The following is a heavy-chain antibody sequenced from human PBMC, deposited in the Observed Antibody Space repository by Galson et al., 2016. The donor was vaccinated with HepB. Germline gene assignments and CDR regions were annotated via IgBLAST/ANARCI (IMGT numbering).Heavy chain of an antibody. CDR3: ANATATSWASFDY. CDR2: ISGSDGST. Sequence: SLRLSCAASGFTFSPYAMNWVRQAPGKGLEWVSTISGSDGSTYYADSVKGRFTTSRDNSKNTLYLQMNSLIAEDTAVYYCANATATSWASFDYWGQGTLVTVSS. D-gene: IGHD1-1*01. V-gene: IGHV3-23*01. CDR1: GFTFSPYA. J-gene: IGHJ4*02.